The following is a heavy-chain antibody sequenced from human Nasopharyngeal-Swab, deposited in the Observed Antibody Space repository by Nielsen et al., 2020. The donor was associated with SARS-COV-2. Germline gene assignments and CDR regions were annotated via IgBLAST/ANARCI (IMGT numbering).Heavy chain of an antibody. Sequence: VRQCPGKGLGWVAVISYDGSNKYYADSVKGRFTISRDNSKNTLYLQMNSLRAEDTAVYYFAKAFAAALPGLIDYWGQGTLVTVSS. CDR3: AKAFAAALPGLIDY. J-gene: IGHJ4*02. CDR2: ISYDGSNK. D-gene: IGHD2-2*01. V-gene: IGHV3-30*18.